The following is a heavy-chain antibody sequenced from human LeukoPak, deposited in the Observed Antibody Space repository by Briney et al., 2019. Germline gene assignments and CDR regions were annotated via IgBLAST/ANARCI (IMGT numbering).Heavy chain of an antibody. D-gene: IGHD2-21*02. Sequence: GGSLRLSCAASGLTFSSSSMSWVRQAPGKGLEWVAVISYDGSNKYYADSVKGRFTISRDNSKNTLYLQMNSLRAEDTAVYYCARDIRIVVVTAIRYWGQGTLVTVSS. J-gene: IGHJ4*02. CDR1: GLTFSSSS. CDR3: ARDIRIVVVTAIRY. V-gene: IGHV3-30*04. CDR2: ISYDGSNK.